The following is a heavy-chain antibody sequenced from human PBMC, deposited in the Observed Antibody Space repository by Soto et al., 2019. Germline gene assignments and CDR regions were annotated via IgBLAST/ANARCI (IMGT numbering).Heavy chain of an antibody. V-gene: IGHV3-74*01. D-gene: IGHD6-13*01. J-gene: IGHJ5*02. Sequence: VGSLRLSCAASGFTFSSYWMHWVRQAPGKGLVWVSRINSDGSSTSYADSVKGRFTISRDNAKNTLYLQMNSLRAEDTAVYYCARDLGMVSSRWSYNWFDPWGQGTLVTVSS. CDR1: GFTFSSYW. CDR3: ARDLGMVSSRWSYNWFDP. CDR2: INSDGSST.